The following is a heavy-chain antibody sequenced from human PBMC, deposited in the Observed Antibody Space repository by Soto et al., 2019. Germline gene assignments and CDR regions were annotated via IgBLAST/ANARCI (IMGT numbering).Heavy chain of an antibody. CDR2: IYYSGST. CDR1: GGSISTYY. V-gene: IGHV4-59*01. D-gene: IGHD3-22*01. J-gene: IGHJ3*02. CDR3: ASDYNSGYYFSFDI. Sequence: QVQLQESGPGLVKPSEILSLTCTVSGGSISTYYWSWIRQPPGKGLEWIGYIYYSGSTNYNPSLKIRVSISVDTSTNQFSLKLSSVTAADTSVYYCASDYNSGYYFSFDIWGQGRMVTVSS.